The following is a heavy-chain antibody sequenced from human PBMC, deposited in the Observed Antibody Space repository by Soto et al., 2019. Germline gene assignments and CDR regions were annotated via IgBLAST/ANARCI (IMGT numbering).Heavy chain of an antibody. CDR2: IIPIFGTA. J-gene: IGHJ4*01. D-gene: IGHD3-22*01. V-gene: IGHV1-69*05. CDR3: ATLYRDSSGYYDEY. Sequence: SVKVSCKASGGTFSSYAISWVRQAPGQGLEWMGGIIPIFGTANYAQKLQGRVTMTTDTSTSTAYMELRSLRSDDTAVYYCATLYRDSSGYYDEYWGQ. CDR1: GGTFSSYA.